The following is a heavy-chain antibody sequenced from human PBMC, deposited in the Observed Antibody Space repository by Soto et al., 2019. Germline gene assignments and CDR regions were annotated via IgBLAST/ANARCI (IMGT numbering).Heavy chain of an antibody. D-gene: IGHD6-19*01. Sequence: GGSLRLSCAASGFTFSSYSMNWVRQAPGKGLEWVSSISSSSSYIYYADSVKGRFTISRDNAKNSLYLQMNSLRAEDTAVYYCARDRAVAGTHYYYGMGVWGQGTTVTVSS. CDR1: GFTFSSYS. J-gene: IGHJ6*02. CDR2: ISSSSSYI. V-gene: IGHV3-21*01. CDR3: ARDRAVAGTHYYYGMGV.